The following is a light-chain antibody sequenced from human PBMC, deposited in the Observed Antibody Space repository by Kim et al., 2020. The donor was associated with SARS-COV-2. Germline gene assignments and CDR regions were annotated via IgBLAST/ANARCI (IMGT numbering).Light chain of an antibody. J-gene: IGKJ5*01. CDR2: DAS. CDR3: QQRSNWPPIT. CDR1: QSFSSY. V-gene: IGKV3-11*01. Sequence: PLSCRASQSFSSYLSSYQPTPGQAPSLLIYDASNRAPGIPARFSGSGSGTDFTLTISSLDPEDFAVYYCQQRSNWPPITFGQGTRLEI.